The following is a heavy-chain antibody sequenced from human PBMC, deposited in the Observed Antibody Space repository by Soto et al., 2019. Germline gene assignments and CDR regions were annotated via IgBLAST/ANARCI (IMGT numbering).Heavy chain of an antibody. Sequence: GGSLRLSCAASGFTFSDYYMSWIRQAPGKGLEWVSYISSSSSYTNYADSVKGRFTISRDNAKNSLYLQMNSLRAEDTAVYYCARGGYCSGGSCYGGVSGWYFDYWGQGTLVTVSS. CDR2: ISSSSSYT. V-gene: IGHV3-11*06. CDR3: ARGGYCSGGSCYGGVSGWYFDY. CDR1: GFTFSDYY. J-gene: IGHJ4*02. D-gene: IGHD2-15*01.